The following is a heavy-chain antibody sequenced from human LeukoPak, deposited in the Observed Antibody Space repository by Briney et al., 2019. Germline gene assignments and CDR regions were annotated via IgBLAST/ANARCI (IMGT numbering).Heavy chain of an antibody. V-gene: IGHV1-8*03. CDR2: MNPNSGNT. CDR1: GYTFTGYY. D-gene: IGHD6-13*01. J-gene: IGHJ4*02. Sequence: ASVKVSCKASGYTFTGYYMHWVRQATGQGLEWMGWMNPNSGNTGYAQKFQGRVTITRNTSISTAYMELSSLRSEDTAVYYCARVPPGIAAAGKSFDYWGQGTLVTVSS. CDR3: ARVPPGIAAAGKSFDY.